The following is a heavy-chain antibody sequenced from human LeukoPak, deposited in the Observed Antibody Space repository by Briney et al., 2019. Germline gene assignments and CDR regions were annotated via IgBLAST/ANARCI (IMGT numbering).Heavy chain of an antibody. CDR2: IYYSGST. CDR1: GGSISSYY. V-gene: IGHV4-59*01. J-gene: IGHJ4*02. CDR3: ARDLGDYYGSGTSFDH. D-gene: IGHD3-10*01. Sequence: SETLSLTCTVSGGSISSYYWSWIRQPPGKGLEWIGYIYYSGSTNYNPSLKSRVTISVDTSKNQFSLKLSSVTAADTAVYYCARDLGDYYGSGTSFDHWGQGTLVTVSS.